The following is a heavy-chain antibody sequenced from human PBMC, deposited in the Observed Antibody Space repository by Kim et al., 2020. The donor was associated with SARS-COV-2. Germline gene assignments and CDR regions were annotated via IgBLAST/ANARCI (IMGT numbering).Heavy chain of an antibody. D-gene: IGHD6-19*01. CDR3: AKQIDPIAVAGTYFDY. V-gene: IGHV3-43*01. J-gene: IGHJ4*02. Sequence: SVNGRFTISRENSKNSLYRQMNSLRTEDTALYYCAKQIDPIAVAGTYFDYWGQGTLVTVSS.